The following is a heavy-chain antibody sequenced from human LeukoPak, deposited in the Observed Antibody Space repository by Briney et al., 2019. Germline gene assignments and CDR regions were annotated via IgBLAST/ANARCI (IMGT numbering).Heavy chain of an antibody. D-gene: IGHD5-24*01. V-gene: IGHV3-33*01. J-gene: IGHJ4*02. CDR2: IWYDGSHR. CDR1: GFTFSSHG. CDR3: VRDNAAADGALDY. Sequence: PGRSLRLSCVASGFTFSSHGMHWVRQAPGKGLEGVAVIWYDGSHRYYPDSVKGRFTISRDNSKNTLFLQMDSLRVDDTAVYYCVRDNAAADGALDYWGRGSLVTVSS.